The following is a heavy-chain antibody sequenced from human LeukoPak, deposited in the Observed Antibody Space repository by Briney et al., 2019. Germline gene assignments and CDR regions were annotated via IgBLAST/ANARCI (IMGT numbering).Heavy chain of an antibody. V-gene: IGHV3-23*01. CDR2: ISPAGGTT. D-gene: IGHD6-13*01. Sequence: PGGSLRLSCAASGFTFSSYGMHWVRQAPGRGLEWVSSISPAGGTTYYADSVKGRFTISRDNSKNTLYVQMNSLRVEDTAVYYCAKSRSGSSNWALRIFDNWGQGTLVSVSS. J-gene: IGHJ4*02. CDR1: GFTFSSYG. CDR3: AKSRSGSSNWALRIFDN.